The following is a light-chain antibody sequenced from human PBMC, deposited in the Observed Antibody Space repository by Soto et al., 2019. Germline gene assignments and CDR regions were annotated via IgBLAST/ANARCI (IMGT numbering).Light chain of an antibody. Sequence: DIVMTQSPDSLAVSLGEMATINCQSSQSVFLNSNNKNYLAWYQQKPGKPPKLLIYWDSTRESGVPDQCSGSGSGTEFTNTISSLQAEYAAVYYCQQYYNIPPKFVQGTKVEI. CDR1: QSVFLNSNNKNY. CDR3: QQYYNIPPK. CDR2: WDS. V-gene: IGKV4-1*01. J-gene: IGKJ1*01.